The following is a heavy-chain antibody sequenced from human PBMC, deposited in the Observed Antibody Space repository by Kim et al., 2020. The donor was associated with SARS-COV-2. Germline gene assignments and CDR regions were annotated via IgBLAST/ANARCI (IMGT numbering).Heavy chain of an antibody. CDR3: AREGGSVVTPDF. V-gene: IGHV4-30-2*05. J-gene: IGHJ4*02. D-gene: IGHD2-21*02. Sequence: FNHPSLHRRVPISLDTSKNSFSLKLTSMTAADTAVYYCAREGGSVVTPDFWGQGTLVTVSS.